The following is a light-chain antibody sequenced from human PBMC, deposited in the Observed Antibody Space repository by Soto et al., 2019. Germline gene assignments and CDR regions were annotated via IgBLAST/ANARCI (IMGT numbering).Light chain of an antibody. Sequence: DIQMTQSPSSLSASVGDRVTITCRASQSISSYLNWYQQKPGKAPNLLIYDTTTLQSGVPSRFSGSGSGTEFTLTISSLQPEDFATYYCQQSYTTPRTFGQGTKVEIK. J-gene: IGKJ1*01. CDR3: QQSYTTPRT. V-gene: IGKV1-39*01. CDR1: QSISSY. CDR2: DTT.